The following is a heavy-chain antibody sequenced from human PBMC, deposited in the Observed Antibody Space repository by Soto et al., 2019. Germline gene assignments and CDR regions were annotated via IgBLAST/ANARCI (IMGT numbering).Heavy chain of an antibody. CDR1: GFTFSRFA. V-gene: IGHV3-30-3*01. D-gene: IGHD6-19*01. CDR3: AITTHWSSDPRTPIDA. J-gene: IGHJ6*02. Sequence: QVQLVESGGGVVQPGRSLRVSCVASGFTFSRFAIHWVRQAPGKGLEWVAVISDDGSNKYYADSVKGRFTISRDNXTXXLYLQMNSLRAEDMGVDYCAITTHWSSDPRTPIDAWGQGTTVTVSS. CDR2: ISDDGSNK.